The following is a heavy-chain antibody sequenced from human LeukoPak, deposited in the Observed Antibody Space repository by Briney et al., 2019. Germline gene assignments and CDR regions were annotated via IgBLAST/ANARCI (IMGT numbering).Heavy chain of an antibody. CDR2: MYYSGST. D-gene: IGHD2-2*01. Sequence: SETPSPSPAVSGGSTSNEVLTRGRQPPGKGLEWIAYMYYSGSTNYNPSLKSPVTISVDQFSNQFSSELTSETVADTAVYYCARIKYVHSSPTPYYYMDVWGEGTTVTVSS. V-gene: IGHV4-59*01. CDR1: GGSTSNEV. CDR3: ARIKYVHSSPTPYYYMDV. J-gene: IGHJ6*03.